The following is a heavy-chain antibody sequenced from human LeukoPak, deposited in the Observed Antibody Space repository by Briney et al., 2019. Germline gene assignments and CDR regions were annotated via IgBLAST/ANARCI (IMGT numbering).Heavy chain of an antibody. J-gene: IGHJ5*02. CDR1: GGSITSSSYY. V-gene: IGHV4-39*01. CDR2: IYSSGSA. Sequence: PSETLSLTCTVSGGSITSSSYYWGRHPPRPGKEREWCVSIYSSGSAYNNPSLKSRVTISVDTSKNQFSLKLSSVTAADTAMYYCARHGSRGVIITSPYNWFDPWGQGTLVTVSS. D-gene: IGHD3-10*01. CDR3: ARHGSRGVIITSPYNWFDP.